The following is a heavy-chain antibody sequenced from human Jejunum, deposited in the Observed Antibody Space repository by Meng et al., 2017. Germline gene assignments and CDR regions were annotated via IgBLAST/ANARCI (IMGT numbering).Heavy chain of an antibody. Sequence: GESLKISCAASGFIFSTYAMDWVRQAPGKGLEWVALISYDGGKKYYEDSVKDRFTISRDNSKNTLYLQMNGLRPDDMAVYYCARVRLIDDSGSFYRDLDYWGQGTLVTVSS. CDR2: ISYDGGKK. V-gene: IGHV3-30*01. CDR3: ARVRLIDDSGSFYRDLDY. J-gene: IGHJ4*02. CDR1: GFIFSTYA. D-gene: IGHD3-10*01.